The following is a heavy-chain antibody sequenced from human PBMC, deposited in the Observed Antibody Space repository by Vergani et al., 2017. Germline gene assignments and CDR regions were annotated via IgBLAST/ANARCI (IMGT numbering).Heavy chain of an antibody. CDR2: ISYDGSNK. D-gene: IGHD2-2*01. J-gene: IGHJ4*02. Sequence: QVQLVESGGGVVQPGRSLRLSCAASGFTFSSYAMHWVRQAPGKGLEWVAVISYDGSNKYYADSVKGRFTISRDNSKNTLYLQMNSLRAEDTAVYYCARDTGDIVVVPAATGLGGTELDYWGQGTLVTVSS. V-gene: IGHV3-30*01. CDR3: ARDTGDIVVVPAATGLGGTELDY. CDR1: GFTFSSYA.